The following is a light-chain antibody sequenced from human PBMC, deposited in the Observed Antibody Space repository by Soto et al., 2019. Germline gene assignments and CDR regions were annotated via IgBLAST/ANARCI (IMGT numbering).Light chain of an antibody. CDR3: QQYRNWPLT. V-gene: IGKV3-15*01. CDR2: GXS. CDR1: QSVDMN. Sequence: EIVMIQSASTASSSRGKRVSRSXRASQSVDMNLAWHQQKHGXAPRXXXAGXSTRATDRPGRLSGRGSGTEFTPTINSLHSEDVAVYYCQQYRNWPLTFGQGTKVDI. J-gene: IGKJ1*01.